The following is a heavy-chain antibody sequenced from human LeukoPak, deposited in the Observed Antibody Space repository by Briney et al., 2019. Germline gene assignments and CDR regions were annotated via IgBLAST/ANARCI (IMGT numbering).Heavy chain of an antibody. J-gene: IGHJ4*02. CDR2: IYTSGST. D-gene: IGHD2-2*01. Sequence: SQTLSLTCTVSGGSISSGSYYWSWIRQPAGKGLEWIGRIYTSGSTNYNPSLKSQVTISVDTSKNQFSLKLSSVTAADTAVYYCAREAVEPAAIFDYWGQGTLVTVSS. CDR3: AREAVEPAAIFDY. CDR1: GGSISSGSYY. V-gene: IGHV4-61*02.